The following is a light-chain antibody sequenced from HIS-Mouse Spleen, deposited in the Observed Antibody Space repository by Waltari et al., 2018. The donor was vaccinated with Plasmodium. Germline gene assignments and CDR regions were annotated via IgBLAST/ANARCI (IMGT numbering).Light chain of an antibody. J-gene: IGKJ2*01. CDR3: QQYNSYSYT. V-gene: IGKV1-5*03. CDR1: QSISSW. CDR2: KAS. Sequence: IQMTQSPSTLSASVGDRVTIPCRASQSISSWLAWYQQKPGKAPKLLIYKASSLESGVPSRFSGSGSGTEFTLTISSLQPDDFATYYCQQYNSYSYTFGQGTKLEIK.